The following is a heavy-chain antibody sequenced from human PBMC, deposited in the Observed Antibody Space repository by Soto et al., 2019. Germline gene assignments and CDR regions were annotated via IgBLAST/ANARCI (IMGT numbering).Heavy chain of an antibody. CDR1: GYTFTTYG. Sequence: QVQLVQSGAEVKKPGASVKVSCKASGYTFTTYGITWVRQAPGQGLEWMGWISAYSGNTNYAQKLQRRLPVTTDTSTNTAYMDLRSLRSDDTAVYYCARVVKAGDYGDYGRYYFDYWGHGTLVTVSS. J-gene: IGHJ4*01. CDR3: ARVVKAGDYGDYGRYYFDY. V-gene: IGHV1-18*04. CDR2: ISAYSGNT. D-gene: IGHD4-17*01.